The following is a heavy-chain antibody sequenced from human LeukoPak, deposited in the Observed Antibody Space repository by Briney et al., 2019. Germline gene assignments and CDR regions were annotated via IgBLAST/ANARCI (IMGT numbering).Heavy chain of an antibody. CDR2: ISSSSSYI. D-gene: IGHD4-17*01. CDR3: ARDPSAYGDPTYDFDY. V-gene: IGHV3-21*01. J-gene: IGHJ4*02. CDR1: GFTFSSYS. Sequence: GSLRLSCAASGFTFSSYSKNWVRQAPGKGLEWVSSISSSSSYIYYADSVKGLFTISRDNAKNSLYLQMNSLRAEDTAVYYCARDPSAYGDPTYDFDYWGQGTLVTVSS.